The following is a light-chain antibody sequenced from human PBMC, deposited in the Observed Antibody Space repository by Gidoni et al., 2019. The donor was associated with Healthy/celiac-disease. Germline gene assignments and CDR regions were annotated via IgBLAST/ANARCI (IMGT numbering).Light chain of an antibody. V-gene: IGKV3-20*01. Sequence: EIVLTQSPGTLSLSPGERATLSCRASQSVSSSYLAWYQQKPGQAPRLRIYGASSSATVIPDRFIGSVSGTDFTLTISRLEPEDFAVYYCQQYGSSPPVTFGPGSKVDIK. J-gene: IGKJ3*01. CDR1: QSVSSSY. CDR3: QQYGSSPPVT. CDR2: GAS.